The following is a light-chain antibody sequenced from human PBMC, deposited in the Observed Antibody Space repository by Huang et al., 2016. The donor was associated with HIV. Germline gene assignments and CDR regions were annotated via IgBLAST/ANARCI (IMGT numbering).Light chain of an antibody. CDR1: QSVSNF. Sequence: EILLTQSPATLSVSPGESATLSCRASQSVSNFLAWYQQRPGQPPRLLIYDASTRAPGIPDRFSGSGSDTDFTLTINNLQPEDFAIYYCQQRSNWPPFTFGPGTKVDIK. V-gene: IGKV3-11*01. J-gene: IGKJ3*01. CDR2: DAS. CDR3: QQRSNWPPFT.